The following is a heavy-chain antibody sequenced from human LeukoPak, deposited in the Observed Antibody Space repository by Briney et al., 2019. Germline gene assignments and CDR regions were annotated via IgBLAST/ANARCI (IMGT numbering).Heavy chain of an antibody. CDR1: GFTFSSYS. J-gene: IGHJ4*02. CDR3: AKMGWNDHYFDF. CDR2: ISSASGSI. D-gene: IGHD1-1*01. V-gene: IGHV3-48*01. Sequence: GGSLRLSCAASGFTFSSYSMNWVRQAPGKGLEWVSYISSASGSIYYADSVKGRFTISRDNSKNTLYLQMNTLRADDTAVYYCAKMGWNDHYFDFWGQGTLVTVSS.